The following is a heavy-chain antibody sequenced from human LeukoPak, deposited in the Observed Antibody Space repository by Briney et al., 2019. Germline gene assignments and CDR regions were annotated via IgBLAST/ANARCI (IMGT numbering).Heavy chain of an antibody. CDR2: ISWNSGSI. Sequence: PGGSLRLSCAASGFIFDDYAMHWVRQAPGKGLEWVSGISWNSGSIGYADSVKGRFTISRDNAKNSLYLQMNSLRAEDTALYYCAKDTESYDSSGYFDYWGQGTLVTVSS. CDR1: GFIFDDYA. V-gene: IGHV3-9*01. CDR3: AKDTESYDSSGYFDY. D-gene: IGHD3-22*01. J-gene: IGHJ4*02.